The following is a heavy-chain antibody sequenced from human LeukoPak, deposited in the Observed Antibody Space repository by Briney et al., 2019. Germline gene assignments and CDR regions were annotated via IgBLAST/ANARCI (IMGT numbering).Heavy chain of an antibody. Sequence: SETLSLTCTVSGYSISSGYYWGWIRQPPGKGLEWIGSIYHSGSTYYNPSLKSRVTISVDTSKNQFSLKLSSVTAADTAVYYCARDQGYYGSGSYYYGYWGQGTLVTVSS. D-gene: IGHD3-10*01. CDR3: ARDQGYYGSGSYYYGY. V-gene: IGHV4-38-2*02. J-gene: IGHJ4*02. CDR2: IYHSGST. CDR1: GYSISSGYY.